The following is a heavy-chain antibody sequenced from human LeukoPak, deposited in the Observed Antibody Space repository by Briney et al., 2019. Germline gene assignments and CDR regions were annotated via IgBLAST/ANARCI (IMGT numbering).Heavy chain of an antibody. CDR2: INHSGST. CDR1: GGSFSGYY. CDR3: ARGPGGDYYYGMDV. D-gene: IGHD2-8*02. Sequence: SETLSLTCAVYGGSFSGYYWSWIRQPPGKGLEWIGEINHSGSTNYNPSLKSRVTISVDTSKNQFSLKLSSVTAADTAVYYCARGPGGDYYYGMDVWGQGTTVTVSS. J-gene: IGHJ6*02. V-gene: IGHV4-34*01.